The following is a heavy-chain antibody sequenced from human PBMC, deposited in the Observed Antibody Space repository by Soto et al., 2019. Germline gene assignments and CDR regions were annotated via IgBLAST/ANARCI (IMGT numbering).Heavy chain of an antibody. CDR3: ARDLGHSSGYYDAFDI. V-gene: IGHV1-69*13. CDR2: IIPIFGTA. J-gene: IGHJ3*02. D-gene: IGHD3-22*01. CDR1: GYTFINYG. Sequence: SVKVSCKASGYTFINYGFSWVRQAPGQGLEWMGGIIPIFGTANYAQKFQGRVTITADESTSTAYMELSSLRSEDTAVYYCARDLGHSSGYYDAFDIWGQGTMVTVSS.